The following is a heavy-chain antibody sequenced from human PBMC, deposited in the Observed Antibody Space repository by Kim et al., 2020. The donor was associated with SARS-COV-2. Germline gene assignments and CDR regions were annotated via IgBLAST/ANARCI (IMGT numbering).Heavy chain of an antibody. D-gene: IGHD1-1*01. Sequence: SETLSLTCTVSGASISSYYWSWIRQSAGKGLEWIGRIYISGSTNYNPSLKSRVTMSVDTSKSQFSLKLNSVTAADTAVYYCARSRNPKSSRHGMDVWGQGTTVTVSS. CDR3: ARSRNPKSSRHGMDV. CDR1: GASISSYY. J-gene: IGHJ6*02. CDR2: IYISGST. V-gene: IGHV4-4*07.